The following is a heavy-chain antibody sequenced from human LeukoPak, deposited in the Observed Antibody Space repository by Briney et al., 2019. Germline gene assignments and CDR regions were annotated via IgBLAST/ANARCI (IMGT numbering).Heavy chain of an antibody. J-gene: IGHJ4*02. CDR3: AKDIGSYYDY. Sequence: PGGSLRLSCAGSGFNVSSGYMSWVRQAPGKGLEWVSVIYSGGSRYYADSVKGRFTISRDNSKNTLYLEMNSLRAEDTAVYYCAKDIGSYYDYWGQGILVTVSS. V-gene: IGHV3-66*02. CDR2: IYSGGSR. CDR1: GFNVSSGY. D-gene: IGHD3-10*01.